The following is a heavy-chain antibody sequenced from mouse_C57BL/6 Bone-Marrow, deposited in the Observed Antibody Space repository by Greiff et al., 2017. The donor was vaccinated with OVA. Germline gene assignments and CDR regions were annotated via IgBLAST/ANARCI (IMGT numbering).Heavy chain of an antibody. CDR3: ARDTGPYWYFDV. CDR1: GFTFSSYA. D-gene: IGHD4-1*01. CDR2: ISDGGSYT. Sequence: EVKLVESGGGLVKPGGSLKLSCAASGFTFSSYAMSWVRQTPEKRLEWVATISDGGSYTYYPDNVKGRFTISRDNAKNNLYLQMSHLKSEDTAMYYCARDTGPYWYFDVWGTGTTVTVSS. V-gene: IGHV5-4*01. J-gene: IGHJ1*03.